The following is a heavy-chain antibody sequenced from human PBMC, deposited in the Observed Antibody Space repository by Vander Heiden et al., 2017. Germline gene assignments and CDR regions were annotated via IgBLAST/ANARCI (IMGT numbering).Heavy chain of an antibody. J-gene: IGHJ6*02. CDR3: ARGQKVLLWFGEFRAYGMDV. Sequence: QVQLVQSGAEVKKPGVSVKVSCKASGYTFTGYYLHGVRQAPGQGLEWMGWINPNSGGTNYAQKFQGRVTMTRDTSISTAYMERSRLRSDDTAVYYCARGQKVLLWFGEFRAYGMDVWGQVTTITVSS. D-gene: IGHD3-10*01. V-gene: IGHV1-2*02. CDR2: INPNSGGT. CDR1: GYTFTGYY.